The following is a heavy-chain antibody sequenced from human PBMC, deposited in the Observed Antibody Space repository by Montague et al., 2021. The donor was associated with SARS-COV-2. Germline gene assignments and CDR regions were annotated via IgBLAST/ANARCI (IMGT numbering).Heavy chain of an antibody. Sequence: SLRLSWAASGFTFSSYEMNWVRQAPGKGLEWVSYISSSGSTIYYVDSVKGRFTISRDNAKNSLYLQMNSLRAEDTAVYYCARAVPYVFRPLKYFDYWGQGTLVTVSS. D-gene: IGHD3-16*01. CDR1: GFTFSSYE. CDR3: ARAVPYVFRPLKYFDY. V-gene: IGHV3-48*03. J-gene: IGHJ4*02. CDR2: ISSSGSTI.